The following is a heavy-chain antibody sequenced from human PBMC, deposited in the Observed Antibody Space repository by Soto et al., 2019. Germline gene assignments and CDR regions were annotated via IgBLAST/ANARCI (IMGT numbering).Heavy chain of an antibody. D-gene: IGHD4-17*01. Sequence: PSETLSLTCTVSGGSISRYYWNWIRQPPGKGLEWIGYIYYSGSTNYNPSLKSRVTISVDTSKNQFSLKLSSLRSEDTAVYFCARGIKYGDYSRWFDPWGQGTLVTVSS. CDR2: IYYSGST. CDR3: ARGIKYGDYSRWFDP. CDR1: GGSISRYY. V-gene: IGHV4-59*01. J-gene: IGHJ5*02.